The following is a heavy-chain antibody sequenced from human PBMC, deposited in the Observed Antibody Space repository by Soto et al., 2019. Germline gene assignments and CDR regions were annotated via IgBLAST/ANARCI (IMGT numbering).Heavy chain of an antibody. V-gene: IGHV3-49*04. CDR1: GFTFENYA. Sequence: HPGGSLRLSCSGSGFTFENYAVSWVRQAPGKGLEWLGVIRNRAYHGTTEYAPSVEGRFTISRDDSKDIAYLHMTSLQTDDTGVYFCTTWSPPDDLLNSWGQGTVVTVPQ. CDR3: TTWSPPDDLLNS. J-gene: IGHJ1*01. CDR2: IRNRAYHGTT. D-gene: IGHD1-1*01.